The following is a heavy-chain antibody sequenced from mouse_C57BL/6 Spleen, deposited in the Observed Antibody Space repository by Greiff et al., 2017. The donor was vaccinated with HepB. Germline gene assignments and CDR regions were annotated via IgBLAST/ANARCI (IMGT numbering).Heavy chain of an antibody. Sequence: QVQLKQPGAELVKPGASVKLSCKASGYTFTSYWMQWVKQRPGQGLEWIGEIDPSDSYTNYNQKFKGKATLTVDTSSSTAYMQLSSLTSEDSAVYYCARYYSNFYFDYWGQGTTLTVSS. CDR2: IDPSDSYT. CDR3: ARYYSNFYFDY. D-gene: IGHD2-5*01. V-gene: IGHV1-50*01. J-gene: IGHJ2*01. CDR1: GYTFTSYW.